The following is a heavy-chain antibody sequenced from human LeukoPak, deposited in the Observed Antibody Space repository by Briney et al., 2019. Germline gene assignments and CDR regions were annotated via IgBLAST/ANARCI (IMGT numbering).Heavy chain of an antibody. CDR1: GYIFTSYW. J-gene: IGHJ6*02. CDR2: IYPGDSDT. Sequence: GESLKISCKGSGYIFTSYWIGWVRQMPGKGLEWMGIIYPGDSDTRYSPSFQGQVTISADKSISTAYLQWSSLKASDTAMYYCARSSGDTGAYYYYGMDVWGQGTTVTVSS. CDR3: ARSSGDTGAYYYYGMDV. V-gene: IGHV5-51*01. D-gene: IGHD6-19*01.